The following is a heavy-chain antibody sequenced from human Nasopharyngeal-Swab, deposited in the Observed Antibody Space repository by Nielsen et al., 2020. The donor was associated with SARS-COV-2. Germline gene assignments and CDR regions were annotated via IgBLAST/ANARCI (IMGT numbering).Heavy chain of an antibody. CDR2: ISAYNGNT. V-gene: IGHV1-18*01. Sequence: ASVKVSCKASGYTFTSYGISWVRQAPGQGLEWMGWISAYNGNTNYAQKLQGRVTMTEDTSTDTAYMELSSLRSEDTAVYYCATGPRGFGEWYWGQGTLVTVSS. D-gene: IGHD3-10*01. J-gene: IGHJ4*02. CDR1: GYTFTSYG. CDR3: ATGPRGFGEWY.